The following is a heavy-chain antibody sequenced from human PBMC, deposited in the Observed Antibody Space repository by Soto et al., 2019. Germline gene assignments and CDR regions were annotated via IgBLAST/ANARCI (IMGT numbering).Heavy chain of an antibody. CDR1: GFTFTSSA. D-gene: IGHD1-1*01. Sequence: SVKVSCKASGFTFTSSAVQWVRQARGQRLEWIGWIVVGSGNTNYAQKFQERVTITRDMSTSTAYMELSSLRSEDTAVYYCAAVRRVERLYYYYYYGMDVWGQGTTVTVSS. J-gene: IGHJ6*02. CDR3: AAVRRVERLYYYYYYGMDV. CDR2: IVVGSGNT. V-gene: IGHV1-58*01.